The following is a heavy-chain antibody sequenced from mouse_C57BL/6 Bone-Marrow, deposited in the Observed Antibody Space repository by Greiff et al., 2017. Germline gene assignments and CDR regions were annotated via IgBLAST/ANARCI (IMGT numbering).Heavy chain of an antibody. CDR3: ARPLRYSKGWFDY. Sequence: QVQLKQSGAELARPGASVKLSCKASGYTFTSYGISWVKQRTGQGLEWIGEIYPRSGNTYYNEKFKGKATLTADKSSSTAYMELRSLTSEDSAVYFCARPLRYSKGWFDYWGQGTLVTVSA. CDR2: IYPRSGNT. V-gene: IGHV1-81*01. D-gene: IGHD2-5*01. CDR1: GYTFTSYG. J-gene: IGHJ3*01.